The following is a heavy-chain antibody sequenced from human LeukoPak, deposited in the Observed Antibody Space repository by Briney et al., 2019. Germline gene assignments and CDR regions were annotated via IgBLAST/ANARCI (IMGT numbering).Heavy chain of an antibody. Sequence: ASVKVSCKASGYTFTSYGISWVRQAPGQGLEWMGWISAYNGNTNYAQKLQGRVTMTTDTSTSTAYMELRSLRSDDTAVYYCAREWVDSSGYYSANWFDPWGQGTLVTVSS. CDR3: AREWVDSSGYYSANWFDP. CDR2: ISAYNGNT. CDR1: GYTFTSYG. V-gene: IGHV1-18*01. D-gene: IGHD3-22*01. J-gene: IGHJ5*02.